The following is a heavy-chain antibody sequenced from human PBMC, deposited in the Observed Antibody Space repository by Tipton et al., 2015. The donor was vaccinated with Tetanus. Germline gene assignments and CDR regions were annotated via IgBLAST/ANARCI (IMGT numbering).Heavy chain of an antibody. CDR3: ARAHCTDGVCNFDF. Sequence: MQLVQSGGEVKKPGESLKISCKGSGYIFNNYWIGWVRQKPGKGLEWMGIIYPGDSDTRYSPSFQGRVTISVDKSISPAYLQWSSLKASDTSMFYCARAHCTDGVCNFDFWGQGALVTVAS. CDR2: IYPGDSDT. D-gene: IGHD2-8*01. CDR1: GYIFNNYW. V-gene: IGHV5-51*01. J-gene: IGHJ4*02.